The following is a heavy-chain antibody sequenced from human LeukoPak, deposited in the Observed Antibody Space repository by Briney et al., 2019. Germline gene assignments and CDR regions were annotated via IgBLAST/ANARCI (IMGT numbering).Heavy chain of an antibody. CDR3: ARSSSGSYSPFDY. J-gene: IGHJ4*02. D-gene: IGHD3-10*01. Sequence: SETLSLTCTVSGGSISSTSYYWGWIRQPPGKGLEWIGNIYYSGSTYYNPSLMSRVTISVDTSKNQFSLKLSSVTAADTAVYYCARSSSGSYSPFDYWGQGTLVTVSS. CDR2: IYYSGST. V-gene: IGHV4-39*07. CDR1: GGSISSTSYY.